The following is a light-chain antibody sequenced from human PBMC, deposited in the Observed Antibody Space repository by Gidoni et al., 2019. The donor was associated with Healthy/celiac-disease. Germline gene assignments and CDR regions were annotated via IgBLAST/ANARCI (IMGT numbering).Light chain of an antibody. CDR3: QKYNSAPSFT. J-gene: IGKJ3*01. V-gene: IGKV1-27*01. CDR1: QGISNY. CDR2: AAS. Sequence: DIQMTQSPSSLSASVGDRVTITCRASQGISNYLAWYQQKPGKVPKLLIYAASTLQSGVPSRFSGSGSGTDFTLTISSLQPEDVATYYWQKYNSAPSFTCGHGTKVDIK.